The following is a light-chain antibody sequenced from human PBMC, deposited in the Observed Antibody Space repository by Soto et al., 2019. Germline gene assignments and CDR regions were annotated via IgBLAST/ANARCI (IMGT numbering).Light chain of an antibody. CDR3: QQYYSTPWT. J-gene: IGKJ1*01. CDR1: QSVLYSSNNKNY. Sequence: DIVMTQSPDSLAVSLGVSATINCKSSQSVLYSSNNKNYLAWYQQKPGQPPKLLIYWASTRESGVPDRFSGSGSGTDFTLTISSLQAEDVAVYYCQQYYSTPWTFGQGTKVEIK. CDR2: WAS. V-gene: IGKV4-1*01.